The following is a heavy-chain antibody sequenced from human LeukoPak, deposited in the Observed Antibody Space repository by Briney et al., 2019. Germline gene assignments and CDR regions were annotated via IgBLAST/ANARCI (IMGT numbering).Heavy chain of an antibody. J-gene: IGHJ4*02. Sequence: ASVKVSCKSSGYTFFSYGISWVRQAPGQGLESMGWISGYSGNTTYAQKFQGRVTMTTDTSTSTAYMELRSLRSDDTAVYYCARPRGYNYVYESDYWGPGTLVTVSS. CDR1: GYTFFSYG. D-gene: IGHD5-18*01. CDR3: ARPRGYNYVYESDY. CDR2: ISGYSGNT. V-gene: IGHV1-18*01.